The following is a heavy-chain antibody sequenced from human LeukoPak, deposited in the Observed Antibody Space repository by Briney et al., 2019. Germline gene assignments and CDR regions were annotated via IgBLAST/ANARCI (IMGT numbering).Heavy chain of an antibody. CDR3: ARLKSSGYYLAGWFDP. Sequence: SETLSLTCTVSGGSIRSGDYYWTWIRQPPGKGLEWIGFIYYSGSTYYNPSLKSRVTISVATSKNQFSLKLSSLTAADTAVYYCARLKSSGYYLAGWFDPWGQGTLVTVSS. CDR2: IYYSGST. J-gene: IGHJ5*02. V-gene: IGHV4-30-4*01. D-gene: IGHD3-22*01. CDR1: GGSIRSGDYY.